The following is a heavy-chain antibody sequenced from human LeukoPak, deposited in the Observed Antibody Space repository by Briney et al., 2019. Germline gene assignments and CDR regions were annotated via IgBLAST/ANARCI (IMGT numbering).Heavy chain of an antibody. V-gene: IGHV4-61*02. Sequence: SQTLSLTCTVSGGSISSGSYHWSWIRQPAGKVLEWIGRIYTSGSINYNPSLKSRVTISADTSKNQFSFKLSSVAAADTAVYYCARMWDRDYFDYWGQGTLVTVSS. CDR1: GGSISSGSYH. CDR3: ARMWDRDYFDY. CDR2: IYTSGSI. J-gene: IGHJ4*02. D-gene: IGHD1-26*01.